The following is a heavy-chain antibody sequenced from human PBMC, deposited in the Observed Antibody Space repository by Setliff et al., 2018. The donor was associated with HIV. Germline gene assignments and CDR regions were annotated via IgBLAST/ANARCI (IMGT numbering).Heavy chain of an antibody. Sequence: ASVKVSCKASGYTFTAYGITWVRQAPGQCLEWMGWMSAYSGDTKYAQKIQGRVNMTRDTSTDTAYVELRSLRFDDTALYYCVRGYYYDKTGYGTFDIWGQGTVVTVSS. J-gene: IGHJ3*02. CDR3: VRGYYYDKTGYGTFDI. CDR1: GYTFTAYG. V-gene: IGHV1-18*04. CDR2: MSAYSGDT. D-gene: IGHD3-22*01.